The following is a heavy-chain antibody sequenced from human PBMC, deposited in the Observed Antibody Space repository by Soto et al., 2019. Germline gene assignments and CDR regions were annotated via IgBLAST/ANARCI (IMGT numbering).Heavy chain of an antibody. CDR1: GFTFGDYA. CDR3: TREHNYYDSSGYYRYDDP. J-gene: IGHJ5*02. Sequence: EVQLVESGGGLVKPGRSLRLSCTASGFTFGDYAMSWFRQAPGKGLEWVGFIRSKAYGGTTEYAASVKGRFTISRDDSKSIAYLQMNSLKTEDTAVYYCTREHNYYDSSGYYRYDDPWGQGTLVTVSS. V-gene: IGHV3-49*05. D-gene: IGHD3-22*01. CDR2: IRSKAYGGTT.